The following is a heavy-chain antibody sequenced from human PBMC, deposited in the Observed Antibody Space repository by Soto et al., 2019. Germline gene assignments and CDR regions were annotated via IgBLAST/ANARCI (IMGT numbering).Heavy chain of an antibody. D-gene: IGHD2-21*02. J-gene: IGHJ6*02. V-gene: IGHV1-69*08. CDR1: GDTFSSYT. CDR3: ARRRYCGYDCYHKHYYGMDV. Sequence: QVQLVQSGAEVKKPGSSVKVSCRASGDTFSSYTVNWVRQAPGRGLEWLGRIITVLGTTNHAQKLKCRVTITGDKSTNIVYIELSSLISEDRAVYYCARRRYCGYDCYHKHYYGMDVWGQGTTVTVAS. CDR2: IITVLGTT.